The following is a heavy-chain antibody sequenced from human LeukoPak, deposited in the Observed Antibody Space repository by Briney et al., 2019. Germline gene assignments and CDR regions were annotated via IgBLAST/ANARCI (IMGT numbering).Heavy chain of an antibody. CDR2: IIPILGIA. V-gene: IGHV1-69*04. D-gene: IGHD1-1*01. CDR3: ARDLGRSYAYYFDY. CDR1: GGTFTPYA. Sequence: SLKLSFKASGGTFTPYAFSWVRQSPGHGLECMGRIIPILGIANYAQKLQGRVTITADNSTSTGYMELSSLRSEDTAVYYCARDLGRSYAYYFDYWGQGGLVTVSS. J-gene: IGHJ4*02.